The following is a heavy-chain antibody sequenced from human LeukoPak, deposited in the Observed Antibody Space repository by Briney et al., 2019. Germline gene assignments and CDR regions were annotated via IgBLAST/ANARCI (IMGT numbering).Heavy chain of an antibody. Sequence: SETLSLTCTVSGGSISSYYWSWIRQPPGKGLEWIGYLYYSGSTNYNPSLKSRVTISVDTSKNQFSLKPSSVTAADTAVYYCAQEGRRGAFDIWGQGTMVTVSS. CDR1: GGSISSYY. CDR3: AQEGRRGAFDI. V-gene: IGHV4-59*01. D-gene: IGHD3-10*01. CDR2: LYYSGST. J-gene: IGHJ3*02.